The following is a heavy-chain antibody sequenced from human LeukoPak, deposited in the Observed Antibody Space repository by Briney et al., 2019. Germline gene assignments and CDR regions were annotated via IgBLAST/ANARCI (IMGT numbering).Heavy chain of an antibody. J-gene: IGHJ3*02. CDR2: ISSGSSYI. CDR1: GFTLSSYS. V-gene: IGHV3-21*01. D-gene: IGHD1-26*01. Sequence: GGSLRLSCAASGFTLSSYSMNWVRQAPGKGLEWVSSISSGSSYIFYADSVKGRFTISRDNAKNSLYLQMNSLRAEDTAVYYCARQVGVDDAFDIWGQGTMVTISS. CDR3: ARQVGVDDAFDI.